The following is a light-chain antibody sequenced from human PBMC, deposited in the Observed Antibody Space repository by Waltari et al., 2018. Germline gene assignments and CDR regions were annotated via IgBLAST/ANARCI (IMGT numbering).Light chain of an antibody. CDR1: DSNIGPNS. CDR3: AAWDDRLDSYV. Sequence: QSVLTQAPSASGTPGRGVTVSCSGRDSNIGPNSVPWSQHVPGAAPKVLIYRSNQRPSGAPDRFSGSKSGTSASLAISGLRSEDEADYYCAAWDDRLDSYVFGTGTRVTVL. V-gene: IGLV1-44*01. J-gene: IGLJ1*01. CDR2: RSN.